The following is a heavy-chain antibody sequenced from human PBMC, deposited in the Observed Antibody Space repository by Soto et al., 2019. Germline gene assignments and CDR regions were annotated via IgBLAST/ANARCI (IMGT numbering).Heavy chain of an antibody. V-gene: IGHV3-74*01. CDR1: GFTFSSYW. CDR2: INSDGSAT. J-gene: IGHJ4*02. Sequence: GGSLRLSCVASGFTFSSYWMHWVRQAPGKGLVWVSRINSDGSATSYADSVKGRFTISRDKSKNQFSLKLSSVTAADTAVYYCASARWGVYSGILDYWGQGTLVTVSS. CDR3: ASARWGVYSGILDY. D-gene: IGHD1-26*01.